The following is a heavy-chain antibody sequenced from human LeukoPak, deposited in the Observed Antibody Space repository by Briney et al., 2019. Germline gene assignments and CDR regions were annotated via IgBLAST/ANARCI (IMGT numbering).Heavy chain of an antibody. J-gene: IGHJ6*02. CDR3: ARDQMELMVYAALYGMDV. CDR2: IILIFGTA. CDR1: GGTFSSYA. Sequence: SVKVSCKASGGTFSSYAISWVRQAPGQGLEWMGGIILIFGTANYAQKFQGRVTITADESTSTAYMELSSLRSEDTAVYYCARDQMELMVYAALYGMDVWGQGTTVTVSS. V-gene: IGHV1-69*13. D-gene: IGHD2-8*01.